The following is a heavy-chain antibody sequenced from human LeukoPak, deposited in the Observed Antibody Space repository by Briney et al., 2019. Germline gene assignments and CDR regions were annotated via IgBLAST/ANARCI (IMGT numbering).Heavy chain of an antibody. D-gene: IGHD6-19*01. CDR2: ISAYNGNT. J-gene: IGHJ3*02. CDR3: ARDKGYSSGWYGLNAFDI. CDR1: GYIFTSYG. Sequence: ASVKVSCKASGYIFTSYGISWVRQAPGQGLEWMGWISAYNGNTNYAQKFQGRVTMTTDTSTSTAYMELRSLRSDDTAMYYCARDKGYSSGWYGLNAFDIWGQGTMVTVSS. V-gene: IGHV1-18*01.